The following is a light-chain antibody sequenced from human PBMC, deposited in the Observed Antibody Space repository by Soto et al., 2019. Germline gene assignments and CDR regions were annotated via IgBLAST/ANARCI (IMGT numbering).Light chain of an antibody. V-gene: IGLV2-8*01. CDR3: SSFAGNNNLV. J-gene: IGLJ2*01. Sequence: QSVLTQPPSASGSPGQSVTISCTGTSSDVGGYNYVSWYQQHPGKAPKLMISEVSKRPSGVPDRFSGSKSGNTASPTVSGLRAEDEADYYCSSFAGNNNLVFGGGTKLTVL. CDR2: EVS. CDR1: SSDVGGYNY.